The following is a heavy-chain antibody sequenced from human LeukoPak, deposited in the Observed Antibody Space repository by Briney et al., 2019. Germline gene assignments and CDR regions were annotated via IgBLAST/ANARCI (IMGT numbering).Heavy chain of an antibody. CDR1: GFTFSSYS. Sequence: SLILSCSASGFTFSSYSMHWFLQAPVNCLDWVAVISYDGSNKYYADAVKGRFTISRDNSKSTLYLQMNSLRAEDTAVYYCAKDRSSSWSLDYWGQGTLVTVSS. D-gene: IGHD6-6*01. CDR3: AKDRSSSWSLDY. J-gene: IGHJ4*02. V-gene: IGHV3-30*18. CDR2: ISYDGSNK.